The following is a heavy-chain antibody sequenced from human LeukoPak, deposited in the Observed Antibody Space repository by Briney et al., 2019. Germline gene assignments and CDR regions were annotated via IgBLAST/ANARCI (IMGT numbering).Heavy chain of an antibody. V-gene: IGHV4-30-4*01. CDR2: IYNSGST. J-gene: IGHJ6*02. D-gene: IGHD2-15*01. CDR1: GGSISSGDCY. Sequence: SQTLSLTCSVSGGSISSGDCYWSWIRQPPGKGLEWIGYIYNSGSTYYNPSLKSRVTISADTSKNQFSLKLSSVTAADTAVYYCARDHCSGGSCYSANYYYGMDVWGQGTTVTVSS. CDR3: ARDHCSGGSCYSANYYYGMDV.